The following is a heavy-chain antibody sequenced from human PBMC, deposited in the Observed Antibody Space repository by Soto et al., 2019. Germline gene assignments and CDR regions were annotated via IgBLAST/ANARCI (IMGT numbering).Heavy chain of an antibody. CDR2: IVVGSGNT. V-gene: IGHV1-58*02. CDR3: AAALYCSGSNYPQHLDY. D-gene: IGHD2-15*01. J-gene: IGHJ4*02. Sequence: ASVKVSCKASGFTFTNSAMEWVRQARGQRLEWIGWIVVGSGNTNYAQKFRERVTITRDTSTGTAYMELNSLSSEDTAVYYCAAALYCSGSNYPQHLDYWGQGTLVTVSS. CDR1: GFTFTNSA.